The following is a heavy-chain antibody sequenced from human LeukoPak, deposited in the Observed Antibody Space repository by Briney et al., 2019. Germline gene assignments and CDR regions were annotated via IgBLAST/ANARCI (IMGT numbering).Heavy chain of an antibody. CDR1: GGSISSYY. J-gene: IGHJ4*02. Sequence: SETLSLTCTVSGGSISSYYWSWIRQPPGKGLEWIGYIYYSGSTTYNPSLKSRVSISVDTSKNQFSLKLSSVTAADTAVYYCARGVAGTGLGGSFDYWGQGTLVTVSS. CDR3: ARGVAGTGLGGSFDY. CDR2: IYYSGST. D-gene: IGHD1-1*01. V-gene: IGHV4-59*01.